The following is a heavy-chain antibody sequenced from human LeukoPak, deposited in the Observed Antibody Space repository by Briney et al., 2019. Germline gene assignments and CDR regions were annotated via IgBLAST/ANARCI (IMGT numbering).Heavy chain of an antibody. Sequence: ASVKVSCKASGYTFTGYYMHWVRQAPGQGLEWMGWINPNSGGTNYAQKFQGRVTMTRDTSISTAYMELSRLRSDDTAVYYCARGQRGGYFDWLPDTSNGLYSPDYWGQGTLVTVSS. CDR3: ARGQRGGYFDWLPDTSNGLYSPDY. CDR2: INPNSGGT. CDR1: GYTFTGYY. V-gene: IGHV1-2*02. D-gene: IGHD3-9*01. J-gene: IGHJ4*02.